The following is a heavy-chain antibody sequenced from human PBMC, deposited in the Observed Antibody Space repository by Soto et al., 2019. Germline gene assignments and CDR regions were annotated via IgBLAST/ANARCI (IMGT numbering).Heavy chain of an antibody. Sequence: GGSLRLSCAVSGFTFDDYGMHWVRLAPGKGLEWVTAISWKSDSIGYADSVKGRFTVSRDNAKNSLYLEMTSLRAEDTALYYCAKSPRPTLLRFLDYGMDVWGQGTTVTVSS. CDR1: GFTFDDYG. CDR2: ISWKSDSI. V-gene: IGHV3-9*01. CDR3: AKSPRPTLLRFLDYGMDV. D-gene: IGHD3-3*01. J-gene: IGHJ6*02.